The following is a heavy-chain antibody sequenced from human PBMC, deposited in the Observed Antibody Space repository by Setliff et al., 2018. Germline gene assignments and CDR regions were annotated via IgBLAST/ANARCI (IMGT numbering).Heavy chain of an antibody. CDR3: ARATRDSDGWYYEYSWFDP. CDR2: ISAYNGNT. V-gene: IGHV1-18*01. CDR1: GYIFTSYS. J-gene: IGHJ5*02. Sequence: ASVKVSCKASGYIFTSYSISWVRQAPGQGLEWMGWISAYNGNTRYAQKLQGRVTMTTDTSTSTAYMELRSLRSDDTAVYYCARATRDSDGWYYEYSWFDPWGQGTLVTVSS. D-gene: IGHD6-19*01.